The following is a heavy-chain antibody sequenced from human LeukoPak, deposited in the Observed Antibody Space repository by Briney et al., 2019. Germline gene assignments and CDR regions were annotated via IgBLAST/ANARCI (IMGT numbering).Heavy chain of an antibody. CDR2: MKTDSGDT. Sequence: ASVKVSCKASRHTFTSGDINWVRQPPGQGLEWMGWMKTDSGDTGYAQMFQGRVSMTTNTSIGTVYMELSSLTSEDTAVYYCAGGLGLDGPFEYWGQGTLVTVSS. D-gene: IGHD3/OR15-3a*01. CDR3: AGGLGLDGPFEY. V-gene: IGHV1-8*01. CDR1: RHTFTSGD. J-gene: IGHJ4*02.